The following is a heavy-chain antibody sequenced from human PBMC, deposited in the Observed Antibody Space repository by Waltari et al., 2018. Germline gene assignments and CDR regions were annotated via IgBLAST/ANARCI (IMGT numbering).Heavy chain of an antibody. D-gene: IGHD3-10*01. V-gene: IGHV4-38-2*01. J-gene: IGHJ5*02. CDR1: GYSISSGYY. Sequence: QVQLQESGPGLVKPSETLSLTCAVSGYSISSGYYCGWIRQPPGTGLEWIGSLYHSGSPSSNPSLKSLVTRAVAPAKTQFSLKLSSVTAADTAVYYCARLDGFMVQGVIMGWFDPWGQGTLVTVSS. CDR3: ARLDGFMVQGVIMGWFDP. CDR2: LYHSGSP.